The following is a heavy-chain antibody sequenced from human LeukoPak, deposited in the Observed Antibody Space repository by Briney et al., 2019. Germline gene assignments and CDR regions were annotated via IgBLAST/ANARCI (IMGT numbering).Heavy chain of an antibody. CDR3: ASAGSGLY. CDR2: ISSSSSTI. J-gene: IGHJ4*02. CDR1: GFTFSSYE. Sequence: PGGSLRLSCAASGFTFSSYEMNWVRQAPGKGLEWVSYISSSSSTIYYADSVKGRFTISRDNAKNSLYLQMSSLRDEDTAVYYCASAGSGLYWGQGTLVTVSS. D-gene: IGHD6-19*01. V-gene: IGHV3-48*03.